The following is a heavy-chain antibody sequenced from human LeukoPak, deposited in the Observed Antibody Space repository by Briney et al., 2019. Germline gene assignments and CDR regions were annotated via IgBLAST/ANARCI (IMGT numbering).Heavy chain of an antibody. Sequence: GGSLRLSCAASGFTFSSYSMNWVRQAPGKGLEWVSYISSRSSTIYYADSVKGRFTISRDNAKNSLYLQMNSLRGEDTAVYYCARSRCSGGSCYAWGAAFDIWGQGTMVTVSS. CDR1: GFTFSSYS. CDR2: ISSRSSTI. V-gene: IGHV3-48*01. D-gene: IGHD2-15*01. CDR3: ARSRCSGGSCYAWGAAFDI. J-gene: IGHJ3*02.